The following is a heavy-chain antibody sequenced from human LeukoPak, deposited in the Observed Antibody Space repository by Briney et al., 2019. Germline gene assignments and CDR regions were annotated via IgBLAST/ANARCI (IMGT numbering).Heavy chain of an antibody. D-gene: IGHD3-22*01. J-gene: IGHJ4*02. CDR2: FDPEDGKT. CDR3: ATATYYYDSSGSPGDY. Sequence: ASVKVSCKVSGYTLTELSMHWVRQAPGKGLEWMGGFDPEDGKTIYAQKFQGRVTMTEDTSTDTAYMELSSLRSEDTAVYYCATATYYYDSSGSPGDYWGQGTLVTVSS. V-gene: IGHV1-24*01. CDR1: GYTLTELS.